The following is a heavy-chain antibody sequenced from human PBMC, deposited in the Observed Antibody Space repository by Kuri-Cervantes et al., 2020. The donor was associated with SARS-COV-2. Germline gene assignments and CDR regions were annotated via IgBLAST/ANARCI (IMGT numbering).Heavy chain of an antibody. CDR1: GFTFSSYG. CDR2: IRSKANSYAT. D-gene: IGHD3-3*01. J-gene: IGHJ3*02. Sequence: GESLKISCAASGFTFSSYGMHWVRQASGKGLEWVGRIRSKANSYATAYAASVKGRFTISRDDSKNTAYLQMNSLKTEDTAVYYCTSVYYDFWSGYYGAFDIWGQGTMVTVSS. V-gene: IGHV3-73*01. CDR3: TSVYYDFWSGYYGAFDI.